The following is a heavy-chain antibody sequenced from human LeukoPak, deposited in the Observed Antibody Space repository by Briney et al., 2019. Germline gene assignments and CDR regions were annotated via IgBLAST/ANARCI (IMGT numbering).Heavy chain of an antibody. CDR1: GGSISSYY. V-gene: IGHV4-59*01. CDR2: IYYSGST. CDR3: ARGGSGWFDY. Sequence: SETLSLTCTVSGGSISSYYWSWIRQPPGKGLEWIGYIYYSGSTNYNPSLKSRVTISVDTSKNQFSLKLSSVTAADTAVYYCARGGSGWFDYWGQGTLVTVSS. J-gene: IGHJ4*02. D-gene: IGHD6-19*01.